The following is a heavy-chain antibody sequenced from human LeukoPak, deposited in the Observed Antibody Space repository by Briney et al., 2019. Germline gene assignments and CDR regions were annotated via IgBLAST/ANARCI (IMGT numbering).Heavy chain of an antibody. CDR2: IYYSGST. J-gene: IGHJ4*02. V-gene: IGHV4-39*01. CDR3: ARHKGYYGSGSYSPKGPYYFDY. D-gene: IGHD3-10*01. CDR1: GGSISSSSYY. Sequence: SETLSLTCTVSGGSISSSSYYWGWLRQPPGTGLEWIGCIYYSGSTYYNPSLKSRVTQSVDTSKSQFSLKLSSVTAADTAVYYCARHKGYYGSGSYSPKGPYYFDYWGQGTLVTVSS.